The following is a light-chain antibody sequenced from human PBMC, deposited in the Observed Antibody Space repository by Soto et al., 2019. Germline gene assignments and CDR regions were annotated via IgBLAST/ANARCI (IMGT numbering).Light chain of an antibody. CDR1: QSISSN. V-gene: IGKV3-15*01. Sequence: EIVMTQSPATLSVSPGERATLSCRASQSISSNLAWYQQKPGQAPRLLIYDASTGAAGIPARFGGSGSGTEFTLTISGLRSEDFAVYYCQHYYNWPQTFGQGTKLEIK. J-gene: IGKJ1*01. CDR2: DAS. CDR3: QHYYNWPQT.